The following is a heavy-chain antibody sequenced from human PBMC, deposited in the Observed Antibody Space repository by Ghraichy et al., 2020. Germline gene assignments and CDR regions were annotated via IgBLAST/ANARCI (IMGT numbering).Heavy chain of an antibody. Sequence: SETLSLTCAVSGYSISSGYYWGWIRQPPGKGLEWIGSIYHSGSTYYNPSLKSRVTISVDTSKNQFSLKLSSVTAADTAVYYCARLDYAGNYFDYWGQGTLVTVSS. J-gene: IGHJ4*02. V-gene: IGHV4-38-2*01. CDR2: IYHSGST. CDR1: GYSISSGYY. CDR3: ARLDYAGNYFDY. D-gene: IGHD4/OR15-4a*01.